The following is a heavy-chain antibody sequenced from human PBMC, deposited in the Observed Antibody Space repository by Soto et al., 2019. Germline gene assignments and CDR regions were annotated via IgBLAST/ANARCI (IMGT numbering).Heavy chain of an antibody. CDR1: GFTFSKYS. Sequence: PGGSLRLSWAASGFTFSKYSMNWVRQAPGKGLEWVSYISDSSDSMYYPDSVKGRFTISRDNAKNSLYLQMNSLRAGDTAVYYCARVLPGYSDFEDYYDYWGQGTTVTVSS. V-gene: IGHV3-48*01. D-gene: IGHD5-12*01. CDR2: ISDSSDSM. J-gene: IGHJ4*03. CDR3: ARVLPGYSDFEDYYDY.